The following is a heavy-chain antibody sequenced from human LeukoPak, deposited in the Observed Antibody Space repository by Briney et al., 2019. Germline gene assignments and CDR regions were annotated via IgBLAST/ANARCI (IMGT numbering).Heavy chain of an antibody. Sequence: GGSLRLSCAASGFTFSSYAMHWVRQAPGKGLEWVAAISYDGRKEYYTDSVKGRFTISRDNSKNTLYLQMNSLRAEDTAVYYCAKAGGPAQMATTDYWGQGTLVTVSS. CDR3: AKAGGPAQMATTDY. V-gene: IGHV3-30*07. CDR1: GFTFSSYA. D-gene: IGHD5-24*01. J-gene: IGHJ4*02. CDR2: ISYDGRKE.